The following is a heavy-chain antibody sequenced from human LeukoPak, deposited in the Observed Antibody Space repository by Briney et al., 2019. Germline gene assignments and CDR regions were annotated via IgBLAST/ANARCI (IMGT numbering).Heavy chain of an antibody. V-gene: IGHV1-2*02. Sequence: ASVKVSCKASGYTFTGYYKHWVRQAPGQGLEWMGWINPNSGGTNYAQKFQGRVTMTRDTSISTAYMELSRLRSDDTAVYYCARVGGVTTFYFDYWGQGTLVTVSS. CDR3: ARVGGVTTFYFDY. J-gene: IGHJ4*02. CDR1: GYTFTGYY. D-gene: IGHD3-16*01. CDR2: INPNSGGT.